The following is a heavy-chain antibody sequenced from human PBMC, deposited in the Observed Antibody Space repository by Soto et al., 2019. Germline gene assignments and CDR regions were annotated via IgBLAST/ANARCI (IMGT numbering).Heavy chain of an antibody. CDR2: IYYSGTT. CDR3: ARGVYYYDSSGYENLNWFDP. J-gene: IGHJ5*02. CDR1: GDSISNGGYY. V-gene: IGHV4-31*03. D-gene: IGHD3-22*01. Sequence: SETLSLTCTVSGDSISNGGYYWTWIRQHPGKGLDWIGYIYYSGTTHYGPSLKNRVTISVDTSENQFSLKLSSVTAADTAVYFCARGVYYYDSSGYENLNWFDPWGQGTLVTVSS.